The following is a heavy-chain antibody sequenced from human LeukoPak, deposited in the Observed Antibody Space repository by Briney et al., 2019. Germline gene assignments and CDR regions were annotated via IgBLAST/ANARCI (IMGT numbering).Heavy chain of an antibody. CDR3: ARTVVRGVIITFLDY. CDR2: IYYSGST. Sequence: SETLSLTCTVSGGSISSYYWSWIRQPPGKGLEWIGYIYYSGSTNYNPSPKSRVTISVDTSKNQFSLKLSSVTAADTAVYYCARTVVRGVIITFLDYWGQGTLVTVSS. CDR1: GGSISSYY. D-gene: IGHD3-10*01. V-gene: IGHV4-59*01. J-gene: IGHJ4*02.